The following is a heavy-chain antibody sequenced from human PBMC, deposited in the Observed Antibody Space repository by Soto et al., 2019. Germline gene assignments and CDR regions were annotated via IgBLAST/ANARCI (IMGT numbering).Heavy chain of an antibody. J-gene: IGHJ2*01. D-gene: IGHD3-22*01. CDR2: IFYTGVT. Sequence: QVQLQESGPGLVKPSETLSLTCSVSGGSVSNASFYWTWIRQAPGPGLEYIGYIFYTGVTNYNPSLSSRVIISLDTSKNHFSLKLNSMTAADTAVYYCVRVLDSSWYADLWGRGTLVTVSS. CDR1: GGSVSNASFY. V-gene: IGHV4-61*03. CDR3: VRVLDSSWYADL.